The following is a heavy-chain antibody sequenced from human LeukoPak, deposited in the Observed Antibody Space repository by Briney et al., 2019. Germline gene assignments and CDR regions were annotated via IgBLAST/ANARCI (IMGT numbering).Heavy chain of an antibody. D-gene: IGHD3-22*01. CDR2: INPNSGGT. Sequence: ASVKVSCKASGYTFTGYYMHWVRQAPGQGLEWMGWINPNSGGTNYAQKFQGRVTMTRDTSISTAYMELSGLRSDDTAVYYCARDKGYDDYDSSGSHGDWFDPWGQGTLVTVSS. CDR3: ARDKGYDDYDSSGSHGDWFDP. J-gene: IGHJ5*02. CDR1: GYTFTGYY. V-gene: IGHV1-2*02.